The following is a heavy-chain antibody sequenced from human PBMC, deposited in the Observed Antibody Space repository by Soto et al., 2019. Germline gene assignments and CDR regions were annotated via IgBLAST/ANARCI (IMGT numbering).Heavy chain of an antibody. J-gene: IGHJ4*02. CDR3: ARGDYDILTGYYPFDY. CDR2: IYSGGST. CDR1: GFTVSSNY. V-gene: IGHV3-53*01. Sequence: GSLRLSCAASGFTVSSNYMSWVRQAPGKGLEWVSVIYSGGSTYYADSVKGRFTISRDNSKNTLYLQMNSLRAEDTAVYYCARGDYDILTGYYPFDYWGQGTLVTVSS. D-gene: IGHD3-9*01.